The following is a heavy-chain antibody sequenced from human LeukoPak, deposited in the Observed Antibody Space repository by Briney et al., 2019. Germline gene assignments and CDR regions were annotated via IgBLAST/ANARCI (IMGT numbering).Heavy chain of an antibody. J-gene: IGHJ4*02. Sequence: PGGSLRLSCAASGFTVSSNYMSWVRQAPGKGLEWVSGISWNSGSIGYADSVKGRFTISRDNAKNSLYLQMNSLRAEDTALYYCAKDNSYGYLDYFDYWGQGTLVTVSS. CDR1: GFTVSSNY. D-gene: IGHD5-18*01. V-gene: IGHV3-9*01. CDR2: ISWNSGSI. CDR3: AKDNSYGYLDYFDY.